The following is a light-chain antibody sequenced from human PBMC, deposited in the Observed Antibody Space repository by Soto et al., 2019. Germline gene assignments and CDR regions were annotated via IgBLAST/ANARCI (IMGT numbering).Light chain of an antibody. CDR3: QQYNSFSKT. CDR1: QSIGYW. Sequence: DLQLTQSPSFLSASVGDRVTITCPASQSIGYWLAWYQQKPGKAPNLLIYAASTLETGVPSRFSGSGYGTEFTLTIASLQPDDSASYYCQQYNSFSKTFGRGTKVDIK. CDR2: AAS. J-gene: IGKJ1*01. V-gene: IGKV1-5*01.